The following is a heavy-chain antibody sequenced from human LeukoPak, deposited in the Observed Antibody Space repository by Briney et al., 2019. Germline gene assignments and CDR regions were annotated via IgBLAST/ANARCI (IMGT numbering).Heavy chain of an antibody. D-gene: IGHD3-22*01. Sequence: PSETLSLTCTVSGGSISSSSYYWGWIRQPPGKGLEWIGSIYYSGSTYYNPSLKSRVTISVDTSKNQFSLKLSSVTAADTAVYYCARLSYCYDSSGYYFDAFDIWGQGTMVTVSS. J-gene: IGHJ3*02. V-gene: IGHV4-39*01. CDR1: GGSISSSSYY. CDR3: ARLSYCYDSSGYYFDAFDI. CDR2: IYYSGST.